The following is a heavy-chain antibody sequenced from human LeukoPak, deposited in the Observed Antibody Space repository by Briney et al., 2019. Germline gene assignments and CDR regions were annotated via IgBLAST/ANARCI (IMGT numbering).Heavy chain of an antibody. CDR2: ISRSSSYI. J-gene: IGHJ4*02. CDR1: GFTFSSYS. V-gene: IGHV3-21*01. D-gene: IGHD3-22*01. CDR3: ARDLKAYYYDSSGYYGGFDY. Sequence: GGSLRLSCAASGFTFSSYSMNWVRQAPGKGLEWVASISRSSSYIYYADSVKGRFSISRDNAKNSLYLQMNSLRAEDTAVYYCARDLKAYYYDSSGYYGGFDYWGQGILVSVSS.